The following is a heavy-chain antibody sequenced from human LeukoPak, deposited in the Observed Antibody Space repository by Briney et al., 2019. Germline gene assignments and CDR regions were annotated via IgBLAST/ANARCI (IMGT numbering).Heavy chain of an antibody. Sequence: ASVKVSCKASGYTFTSYGVSWVRQAPGQGLEWMGWISAYNGNTNYAQKLQGRVTMTTDTSTSTAYMELRSLRSDDTAVYYCAKTKFTGNYKYFDYWGQGTLVTVSS. CDR2: ISAYNGNT. D-gene: IGHD1-1*01. V-gene: IGHV1-18*01. CDR1: GYTFTSYG. CDR3: AKTKFTGNYKYFDY. J-gene: IGHJ4*02.